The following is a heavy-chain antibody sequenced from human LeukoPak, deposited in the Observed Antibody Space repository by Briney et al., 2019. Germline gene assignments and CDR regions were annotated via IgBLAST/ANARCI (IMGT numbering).Heavy chain of an antibody. CDR1: GFTFSSYG. D-gene: IGHD3-22*01. CDR2: IRYDGSNK. CDR3: AKDPGAGYYDSSGYGPLDY. V-gene: IGHV3-30*02. Sequence: GGSLRLSCAASGFTFSSYGMHWVRQAPGKGLEGVAFIRYDGSNKYYADSVKGRFTISRDNSKNTLYLQMNSLRAEDTAVYYCAKDPGAGYYDSSGYGPLDYWGQGTLVTVSS. J-gene: IGHJ4*02.